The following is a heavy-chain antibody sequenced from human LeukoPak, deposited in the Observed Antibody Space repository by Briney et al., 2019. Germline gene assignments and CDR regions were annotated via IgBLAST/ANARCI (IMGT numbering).Heavy chain of an antibody. CDR3: ASPYSGSPP. CDR2: IYTSGST. J-gene: IGHJ5*02. Sequence: SETLSLTCTVSGGSISSGSYYWSWIRQPAGKGLEWIGRIYTSGSTNYNPSLKSRVTISVDTSKNQFSLKLSSVTAADTAVYYCASPYSGSPPFGQGTLVTVSS. V-gene: IGHV4-61*02. CDR1: GGSISSGSYY. D-gene: IGHD1-26*01.